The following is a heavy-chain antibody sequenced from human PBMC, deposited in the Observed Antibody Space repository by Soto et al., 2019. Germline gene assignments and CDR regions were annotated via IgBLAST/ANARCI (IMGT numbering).Heavy chain of an antibody. CDR3: ARDSGYGSGASVNHYLDY. D-gene: IGHD3-10*01. CDR2: ISERSNYI. V-gene: IGHV3-21*01. Sequence: PGGSLRLSCEASGLTFSSQSMNWVRRAPGKGLERVSYISERSNYIYYADSVKGRFTVSRDNAKKSLYLQMDSLRAEDTAVYYCARDSGYGSGASVNHYLDYWGHGTLVTVSS. CDR1: GLTFSSQS. J-gene: IGHJ4*01.